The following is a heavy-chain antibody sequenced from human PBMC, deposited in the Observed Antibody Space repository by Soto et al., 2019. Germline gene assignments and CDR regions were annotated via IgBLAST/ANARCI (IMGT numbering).Heavy chain of an antibody. CDR2: IYYSGST. CDR3: ARDTGGGGGWLQF. J-gene: IGHJ3*01. CDR1: GGSISSGGYY. Sequence: QVQLQESGPGLVKPSQTLSLTCTVSGGSISSGGYYWSWIRQHPGKGLEWIGYIYYSGSTYYNPSLKSGVTLSVDTSKNQFSVKLGAVTAAETAVYYWARDTGGGGGWLQFWGQGTMVTVSS. D-gene: IGHD5-12*01. V-gene: IGHV4-31*03.